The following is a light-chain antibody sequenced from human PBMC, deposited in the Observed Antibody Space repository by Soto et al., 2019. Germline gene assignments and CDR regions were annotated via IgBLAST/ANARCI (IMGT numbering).Light chain of an antibody. CDR1: SSDVGAYKY. Sequence: QSVLTQPPSASGSPGQSVTISCTGTSSDVGAYKYVSWYQQFPGEALNLIIYGVDKRPSGVPSRFSGSKSGNTAFLTVSGLQLEDEADYYCSSFAGRNVYVFGSGTKVTVL. CDR3: SSFAGRNVYV. V-gene: IGLV2-8*01. J-gene: IGLJ1*01. CDR2: GVD.